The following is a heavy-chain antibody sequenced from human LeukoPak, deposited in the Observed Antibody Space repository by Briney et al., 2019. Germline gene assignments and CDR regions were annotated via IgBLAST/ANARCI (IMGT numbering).Heavy chain of an antibody. CDR3: ARDDSSEAFDI. CDR1: GYSFTSYW. J-gene: IGHJ3*02. D-gene: IGHD3-22*01. CDR2: IYPGDSDT. Sequence: GESLKISCKGSGYSFTSYWIAWVRQMPRKGLEWMGIIYPGDSDTRFSPSFQGQVTISADKSISTAYLQWSSLKASDTAMYYCARDDSSEAFDIWGQGTMVTVSS. V-gene: IGHV5-51*01.